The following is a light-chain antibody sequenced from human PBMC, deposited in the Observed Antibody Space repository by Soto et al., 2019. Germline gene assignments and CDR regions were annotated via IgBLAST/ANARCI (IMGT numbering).Light chain of an antibody. V-gene: IGKV3-11*01. Sequence: EIVFTESPATLSLSPGERGSLSCRASESVTNYLAWYQQKPGQAPRLLVYDVSNRATGTPARFSGGGSGTDFTLTISNLEPEDFAVYYCQQRSDLPWTFGQGTKVDIK. CDR3: QQRSDLPWT. J-gene: IGKJ1*01. CDR1: ESVTNY. CDR2: DVS.